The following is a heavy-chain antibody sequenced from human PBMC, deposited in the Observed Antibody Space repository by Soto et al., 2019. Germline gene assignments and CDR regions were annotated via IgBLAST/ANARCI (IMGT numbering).Heavy chain of an antibody. Sequence: QVQVEESGGGVVQPGRSLRLSCAASGFTFRSHAMHWVRQAPGKGLEWVAMISYDGSYQNYVDSVKGRFTISRDNSQCTVFLQMSSLRPVDTVFYFCVPELGPRNFPDWGQGTLVTVSS. D-gene: IGHD3-16*01. V-gene: IGHV3-30*03. CDR3: VPELGPRNFPD. CDR2: ISYDGSYQ. J-gene: IGHJ4*02. CDR1: GFTFRSHA.